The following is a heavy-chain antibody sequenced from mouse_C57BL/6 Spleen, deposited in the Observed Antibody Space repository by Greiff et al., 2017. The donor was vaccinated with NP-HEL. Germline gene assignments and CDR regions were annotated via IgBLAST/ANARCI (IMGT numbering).Heavy chain of an antibody. J-gene: IGHJ2*01. CDR2: IYPGDGDT. CDR3: ARSDYYGSRCFDY. Sequence: QVQLQQSGPELVKPGASVKISCKASGYAFSSSWRNWVKQRPGKGLGWIGRIYPGDGDTNYNGKFKGRATLTADKSSSTAYMQLSSLTSEDSAVYFCARSDYYGSRCFDYWGQGTTLTVSS. V-gene: IGHV1-82*01. D-gene: IGHD1-1*01. CDR1: GYAFSSSW.